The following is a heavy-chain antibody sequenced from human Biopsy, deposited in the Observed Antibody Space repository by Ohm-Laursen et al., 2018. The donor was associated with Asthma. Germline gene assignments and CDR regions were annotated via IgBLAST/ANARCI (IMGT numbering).Heavy chain of an antibody. CDR2: IHHSGTS. J-gene: IGHJ4*02. Sequence: QTLSLTCAVSGDSITSGGCCWNWIRRHPGKGLEWIGYIHHSGTSYFNPSLKSRVSFSRDTSKNQFSLRLSSVTAADTAMYYCARIPRRSGSYFVDYWGQGTLVTVSS. D-gene: IGHD3-22*01. V-gene: IGHV4-31*02. CDR3: ARIPRRSGSYFVDY. CDR1: GDSITSGGCC.